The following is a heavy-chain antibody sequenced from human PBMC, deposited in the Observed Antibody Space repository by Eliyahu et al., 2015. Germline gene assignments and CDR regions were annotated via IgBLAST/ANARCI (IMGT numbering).Heavy chain of an antibody. V-gene: IGHV3-49*04. CDR2: IRSKLYSGTT. CDR3: TSYSSLMGGRKNY. D-gene: IGHD2-8*01. CDR1: GFTFGDYA. Sequence: EMQLVESGGGLVQPGRSLRLSCRTSGFTFGDYAMSWVRQAPGKGLEWVGFIRSKLYSGTTEYAAAVKGRFTISRDDSKSIAYLQMNSLKTEDTAVYYCTSYSSLMGGRKNYWGQGTLVTVSS. J-gene: IGHJ4*02.